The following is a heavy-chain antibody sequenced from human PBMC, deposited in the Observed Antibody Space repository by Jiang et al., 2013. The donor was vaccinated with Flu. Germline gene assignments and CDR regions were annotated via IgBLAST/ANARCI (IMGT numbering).Heavy chain of an antibody. CDR3: ARGGSSSPYNWFDP. J-gene: IGHJ5*02. V-gene: IGHV1-3*01. D-gene: IGHD6-6*01. CDR2: INAGNGDT. CDR1: GYTLTSYS. Sequence: GAEVKKPGASVKLSCKASGYTLTSYSMHWLRQAPGQRLEWMGWINAGNGDTRYSQKLQGRVTITRDTSASTGYMELSSLTSADTAVYYCARGGSSSPYNWFDPWGQGTLVTVSS.